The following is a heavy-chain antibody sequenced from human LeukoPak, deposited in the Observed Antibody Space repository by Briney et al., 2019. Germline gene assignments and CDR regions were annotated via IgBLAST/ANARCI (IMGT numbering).Heavy chain of an antibody. V-gene: IGHV4-38-2*02. CDR2: IYHSGST. Sequence: PSETLTLTCTVSGYSFSSGYYWGWIRQPPGKGLEWIGTIYHSGSTYYNPSLKSRVTISVDTSKNQFSLKLSSVTAADTAVYYCARVGAMATIRAAFDFWGQGTMVTVSS. CDR1: GYSFSSGYY. J-gene: IGHJ3*01. D-gene: IGHD5-24*01. CDR3: ARVGAMATIRAAFDF.